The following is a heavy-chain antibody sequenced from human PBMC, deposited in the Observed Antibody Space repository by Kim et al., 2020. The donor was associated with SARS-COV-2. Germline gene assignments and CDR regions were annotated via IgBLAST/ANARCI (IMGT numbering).Heavy chain of an antibody. CDR2: ISYDGSNK. CDR1: GFTFSSYA. Sequence: GGSLRLSCAASGFTFSSYAMHWVRQAPGKGLEWVAVISYDGSNKYYADSVKGRFTISRDNSKNTLYLQMNSLRAEDTAVYYCARENSYGSYDYYYYGMDVWGQGTTVTVSS. D-gene: IGHD3-10*01. J-gene: IGHJ6*02. CDR3: ARENSYGSYDYYYYGMDV. V-gene: IGHV3-30*04.